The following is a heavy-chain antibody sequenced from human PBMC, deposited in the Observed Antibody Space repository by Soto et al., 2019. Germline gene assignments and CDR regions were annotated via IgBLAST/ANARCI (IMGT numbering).Heavy chain of an antibody. V-gene: IGHV1-18*04. D-gene: IGHD3-16*01. CDR1: GYTFNSYG. J-gene: IGHJ5*02. CDR3: ARDGPLISSRSWLDP. CDR2: ISAYNGDV. Sequence: QVQLAQSGVEVKKPGASVKVSCKASGYTFNSYGISWVRQAPGQGLEWMGWISAYNGDVNYAQNFQGRVTMATDTSTSTAYMELRSLRSDDTAIYYCARDGPLISSRSWLDPWGPGTLVTVSS.